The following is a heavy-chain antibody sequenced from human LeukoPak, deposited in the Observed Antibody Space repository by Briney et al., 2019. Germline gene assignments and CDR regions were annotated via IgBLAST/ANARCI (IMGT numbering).Heavy chain of an antibody. CDR2: ISSDGRNE. D-gene: IGHD1-26*01. J-gene: IGHJ4*02. CDR3: SKDGTPKFDY. Sequence: GGSLGLSCVASTFTFNTYGMLWVRQAPGKGLEWVATISSDGRNEHYADSVLGRFTISRDNSKNTLYLRMDNLRAEDTAVYYCSKDGTPKFDYWGQGTLATVSS. V-gene: IGHV3-30*18. CDR1: TFTFNTYG.